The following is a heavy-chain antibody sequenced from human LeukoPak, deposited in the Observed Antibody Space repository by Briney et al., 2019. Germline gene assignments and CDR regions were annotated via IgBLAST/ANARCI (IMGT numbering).Heavy chain of an antibody. J-gene: IGHJ4*02. D-gene: IGHD3-16*01. CDR1: GDSVSSNSAA. V-gene: IGHV6-1*01. CDR2: TYYRSKWST. Sequence: SQTLSLTCAISGDSVSSNSAAWNWIRQSPSRGLEWLGRTYYRSKWSTYYAVSVKSRISINRDTSKNQISLQLNSVTPEDTAVYYCARSIGPIDYWGQGTLVTVSS. CDR3: ARSIGPIDY.